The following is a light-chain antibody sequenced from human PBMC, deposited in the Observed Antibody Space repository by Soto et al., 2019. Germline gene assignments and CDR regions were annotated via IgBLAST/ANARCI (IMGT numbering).Light chain of an antibody. V-gene: IGKV3-15*01. J-gene: IGKJ4*01. CDR3: QQYNSWPLT. Sequence: EIVMTQSPATLSVSPGERATLSCRASQSVSSNLAWYQQKPGQAPRLLIYDASTRATGIPARFSGSGSGTELTLTISRLQSEDFAVYYCQQYNSWPLTFGGGTKVEIK. CDR1: QSVSSN. CDR2: DAS.